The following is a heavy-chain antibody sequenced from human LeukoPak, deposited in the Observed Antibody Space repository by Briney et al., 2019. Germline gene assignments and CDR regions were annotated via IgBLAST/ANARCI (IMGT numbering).Heavy chain of an antibody. Sequence: GGSLRLSCAASGFTFSSYSMNWVRQAPGKGLEWVSSISSSSSYIYYADSVKGRFTISRDNAKNSLYLQMNSLRAEDTAVYYCANHLYSSSSGFDYWGQGTLVTVSS. CDR2: ISSSSSYI. CDR1: GFTFSSYS. CDR3: ANHLYSSSSGFDY. J-gene: IGHJ4*02. V-gene: IGHV3-21*01. D-gene: IGHD6-6*01.